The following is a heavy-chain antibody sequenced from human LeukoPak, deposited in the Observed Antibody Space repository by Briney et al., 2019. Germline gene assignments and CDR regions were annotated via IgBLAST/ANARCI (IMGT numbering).Heavy chain of an antibody. D-gene: IGHD3-10*02. Sequence: GGSLRLSCAASGFTFSSYAMSWVRQAPGKGLEWVSVVSGSGGGTYYADSEKARFTICRDNYKNMLYVQMISLRAEDTAVYFCAKDPHPYYYVRGFFDYWGQGTLVTVPS. CDR3: AKDPHPYYYVRGFFDY. J-gene: IGHJ4*02. CDR1: GFTFSSYA. V-gene: IGHV3-23*01. CDR2: VSGSGGGT.